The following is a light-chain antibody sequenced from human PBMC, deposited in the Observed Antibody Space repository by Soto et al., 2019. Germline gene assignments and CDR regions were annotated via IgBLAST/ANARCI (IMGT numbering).Light chain of an antibody. CDR1: SSDVGSYNL. J-gene: IGLJ1*01. CDR3: CSYAGTSTYV. Sequence: QSVLTQPASVPGSPGQSITISCTGTSSDVGSYNLVSWYQQHPGKAPKLMIYEVTKRPSGISNRFSGSKSGNTASLTISGLQADDEADYYCCSYAGTSTYVFGTGTKVTVL. V-gene: IGLV2-23*02. CDR2: EVT.